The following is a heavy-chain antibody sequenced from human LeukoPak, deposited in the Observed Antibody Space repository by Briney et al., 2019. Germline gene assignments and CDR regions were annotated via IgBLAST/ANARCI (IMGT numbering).Heavy chain of an antibody. V-gene: IGHV3-23*01. J-gene: IGHJ4*02. CDR1: GFTFSSYA. Sequence: GGSLRLSYAASGFTFSSYAMSWVRQALGKGLEWVSAISGSGGSTYYADSVKGRFTISRDNSKNTLYLQMNSLRAEDTAVYYCAKTSGLEGSYYFDYWGQGTLVTVSS. CDR3: AKTSGLEGSYYFDY. D-gene: IGHD3/OR15-3a*01. CDR2: ISGSGGST.